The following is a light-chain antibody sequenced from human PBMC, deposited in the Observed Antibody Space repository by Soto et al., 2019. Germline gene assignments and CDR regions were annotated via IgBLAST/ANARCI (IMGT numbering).Light chain of an antibody. J-gene: IGKJ1*01. V-gene: IGKV3-20*01. CDR1: QNLGTLY. CDR3: QQYGSSGT. Sequence: EFVLTQSAGTMSLSPGERGTLCFRASQNLGTLYLAWFQQKSGQAPRLLIYSASRRATGIPDRFTGSGSGTDFTLTISSLEPEDFAVYYCQQYGSSGTFGQGTKV. CDR2: SAS.